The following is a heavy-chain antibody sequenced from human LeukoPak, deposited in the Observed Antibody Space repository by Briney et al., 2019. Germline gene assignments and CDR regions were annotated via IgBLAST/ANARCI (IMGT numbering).Heavy chain of an antibody. CDR1: GGSISSGGYS. D-gene: IGHD3-10*01. CDR3: ARVLLSQYYFDY. Sequence: SQTLSLTCAVSGGSISSGGYSWSWIRQPPGKGLEWIGYIYHSGSTYYNPSLKSRVTISVGRSKNQFSLKLSSVTAADTAVYYCARVLLSQYYFDYWGQGTLVTVSS. V-gene: IGHV4-30-2*01. CDR2: IYHSGST. J-gene: IGHJ4*02.